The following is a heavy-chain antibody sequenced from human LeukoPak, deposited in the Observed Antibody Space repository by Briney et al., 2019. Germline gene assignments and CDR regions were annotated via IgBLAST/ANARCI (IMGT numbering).Heavy chain of an antibody. D-gene: IGHD1-26*01. CDR2: ISAYNGNT. V-gene: IGHV1-18*01. CDR3: ASSRDRSYYRAFDI. CDR1: GYTFTSYG. Sequence: ASVKVSCKASGYTFTSYGISWVRQAPGQGLEWMGWISAYNGNTNYAQKLQGRVTMTTDTFTSTAYMELRSLRSDDTAVYYCASSRDRSYYRAFDIWGQGTTVTVSS. J-gene: IGHJ3*02.